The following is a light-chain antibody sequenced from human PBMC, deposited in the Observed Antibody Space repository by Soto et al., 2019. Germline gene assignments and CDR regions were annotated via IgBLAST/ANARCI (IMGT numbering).Light chain of an antibody. Sequence: EIVLTQSPGTLSLSPGDRATLSCRASQSVNSNFLAWYQHKPGQAPRLLIYGASNRATGIPDRFSGSGSGTDFTLTISRLEPEDFAVYYCQQYGSSVYTFGLGTKLEI. CDR1: QSVNSNF. J-gene: IGKJ2*01. CDR3: QQYGSSVYT. V-gene: IGKV3-20*01. CDR2: GAS.